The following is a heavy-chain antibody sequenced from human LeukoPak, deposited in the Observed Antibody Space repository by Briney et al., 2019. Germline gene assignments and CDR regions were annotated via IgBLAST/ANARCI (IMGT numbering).Heavy chain of an antibody. CDR2: INHSGST. V-gene: IGHV4-34*01. CDR3: ARGLGYCSGGSCYSFERYYYYGMDV. Sequence: SETLSLTCAVYGGSFSGYYWSWIRQPPGKGLEWIGEINHSGSTNYNPSLKSRVTISVDTSMNQFSLKLSSVTAADTAVYYCARGLGYCSGGSCYSFERYYYYGMDVWGQGTTVTVSS. D-gene: IGHD2-15*01. J-gene: IGHJ6*02. CDR1: GGSFSGYY.